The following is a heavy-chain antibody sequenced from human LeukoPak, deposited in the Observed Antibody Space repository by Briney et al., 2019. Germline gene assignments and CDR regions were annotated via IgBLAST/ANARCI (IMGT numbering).Heavy chain of an antibody. CDR3: ASLDRGYYYSFDY. CDR1: GFTFSSYE. J-gene: IGHJ4*02. CDR2: ISGRGSTI. Sequence: PGGSLRLSCAASGFTFSSYEMNWVRQAPGKGLEWVSYISGRGSTIYNADSVKGRFTISRDNAKNSLYLQMNSLRAEDTAVYYCASLDRGYYYSFDYWGQGILVTVSS. V-gene: IGHV3-48*03. D-gene: IGHD2/OR15-2a*01.